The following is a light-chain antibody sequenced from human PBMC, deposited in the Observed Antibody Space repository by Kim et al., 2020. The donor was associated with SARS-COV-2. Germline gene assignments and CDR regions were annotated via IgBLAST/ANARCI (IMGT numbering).Light chain of an antibody. CDR3: AAWDDSLNGFVV. J-gene: IGLJ2*01. CDR1: VSNIGSNS. Sequence: QTVTISCAGSVSNIGSNSVSWYQQVPGAAPKLLIYSNRQRPSGVPDRFSGSRSGTSASLAISGLQSDDEADYFCAAWDDSLNGFVVFGGGTQLTVL. CDR2: SNR. V-gene: IGLV1-44*01.